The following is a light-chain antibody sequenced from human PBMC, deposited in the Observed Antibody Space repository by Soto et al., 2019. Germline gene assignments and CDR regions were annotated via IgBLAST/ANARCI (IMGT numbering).Light chain of an antibody. V-gene: IGLV2-14*01. CDR2: EVS. J-gene: IGLJ3*02. CDR1: SSDIGTYNY. CDR3: SSYTSSGTHWV. Sequence: SALTQPASVSGSPGQSITISCTGSSSDIGTYNYLSWYQQHPGKAPKLMIYEVSDRPSGISNRFSGSKSGNTASLSISGLQAEDEADYYCSSYTSSGTHWVFGGGTKLTVL.